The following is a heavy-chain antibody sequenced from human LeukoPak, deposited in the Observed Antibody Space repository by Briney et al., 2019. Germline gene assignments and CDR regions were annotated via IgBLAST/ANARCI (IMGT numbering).Heavy chain of an antibody. D-gene: IGHD6-13*01. Sequence: PGGSLRLSCAASGFTFSSYGMHWVRQAPGKGLEWVAFIRYDGSNKYYADSVKGRFTISRDNSKNTLYLQMNSLRAEDTAVYYCAKELVSSSWYGDAFDIGGQGTMVTVSS. CDR1: GFTFSSYG. CDR3: AKELVSSSWYGDAFDI. CDR2: IRYDGSNK. J-gene: IGHJ3*02. V-gene: IGHV3-30*02.